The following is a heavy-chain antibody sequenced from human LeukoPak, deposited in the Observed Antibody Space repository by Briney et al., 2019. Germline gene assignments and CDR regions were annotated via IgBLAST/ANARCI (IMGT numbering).Heavy chain of an antibody. CDR1: GYTFTGYY. D-gene: IGHD1-26*01. CDR2: INPNSGGT. V-gene: IGHV1-2*02. CDR3: ARDHEKWGAPGAFDI. J-gene: IGHJ3*02. Sequence: ASVKVSCKASGYTFTGYYMHWVRQAPGQGLEWMGWINPNSGGTNYAQKFQGRVTMTRDTSISTAYMELSRLRSDDTAVYYCARDHEKWGAPGAFDIWGQGTMVTVSS.